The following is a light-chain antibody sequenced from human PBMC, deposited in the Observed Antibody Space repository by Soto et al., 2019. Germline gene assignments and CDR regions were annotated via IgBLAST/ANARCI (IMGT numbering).Light chain of an antibody. Sequence: PSVSGAPGQGVTISCTGSSSNLGAGFDVHWYQLLPGAAPKLLIFGISRPSGVPDRFIGSKSGTSASLAITGLQAEDEAEYYCQSYDRSLSGAVFGGGTKVTVL. J-gene: IGLJ2*01. CDR3: QSYDRSLSGAV. V-gene: IGLV1-40*01. CDR1: SSNLGAGFD. CDR2: GIS.